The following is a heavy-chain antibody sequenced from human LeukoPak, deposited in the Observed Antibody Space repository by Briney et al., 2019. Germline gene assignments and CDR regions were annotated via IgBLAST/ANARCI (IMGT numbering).Heavy chain of an antibody. J-gene: IGHJ6*03. Sequence: ASVKVSFNAAGYTFTVYYMHWVRQAPGQGLGWMGRFNPNSGGTNSAHTVSVRGRMTRYTAITTDYMELSRQRSNDTDGSYCARGAAMPLHYYYMDVWGKGTTVTVSS. CDR2: FNPNSGGT. CDR1: GYTFTVYY. V-gene: IGHV1-2*05. D-gene: IGHD2-2*01. CDR3: ARGAAMPLHYYYMDV.